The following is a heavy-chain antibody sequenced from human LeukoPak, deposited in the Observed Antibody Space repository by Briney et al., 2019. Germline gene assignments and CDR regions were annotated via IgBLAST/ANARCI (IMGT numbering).Heavy chain of an antibody. D-gene: IGHD3-16*01. V-gene: IGHV3-9*01. J-gene: IGHJ4*02. CDR1: GFTFDDYA. CDR2: ISWNSGSI. Sequence: GGSLRLSCAASGFTFDDYAMHWVRQAPGKGLEGVSGISWNSGSIGYADSVKGRFTISRDNAKNSLYLQMNSLRAEDTALYYCEKDIVDYPGGGSYFDYWGKGTLVTVSS. CDR3: EKDIVDYPGGGSYFDY.